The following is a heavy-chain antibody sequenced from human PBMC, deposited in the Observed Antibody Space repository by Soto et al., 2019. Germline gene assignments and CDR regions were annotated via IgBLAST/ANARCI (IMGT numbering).Heavy chain of an antibody. Sequence: SQTLSLTCAISGDGVSSNSAAWNWIRQSPSRGLEWLGRTYYRSKWYNDYAVSVKSRITINPDTSKNQFSLQLNSVTPEDTAVYYCARGGQWLETGYYYYYGMDVWGQGTTVTVSS. CDR2: TYYRSKWYN. CDR3: ARGGQWLETGYYYYYGMDV. V-gene: IGHV6-1*01. J-gene: IGHJ6*02. D-gene: IGHD6-19*01. CDR1: GDGVSSNSAA.